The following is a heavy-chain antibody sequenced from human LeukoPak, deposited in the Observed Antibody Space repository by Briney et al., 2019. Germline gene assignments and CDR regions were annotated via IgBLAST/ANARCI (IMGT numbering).Heavy chain of an antibody. CDR3: AKGGYFYDSSDAY. CDR2: ISSSGSAI. J-gene: IGHJ4*02. D-gene: IGHD3-22*01. Sequence: GGSLRVSRAASGFTFSSYEMNWVRQAPGKGLEWLSYISSSGSAIYYADSVKGRFTISRDNAKNSLYLQMNSLRAEDTAVYYCAKGGYFYDSSDAYWGQGTLVTVSS. V-gene: IGHV3-48*03. CDR1: GFTFSSYE.